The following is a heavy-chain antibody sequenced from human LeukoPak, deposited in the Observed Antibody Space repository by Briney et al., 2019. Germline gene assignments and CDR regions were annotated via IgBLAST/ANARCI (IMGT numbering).Heavy chain of an antibody. Sequence: SETLSLTCTVSGVSISSGDYYWSWIPQPPGKGLEGIGYIYYSGSTYYNTSLKSRVTISVDTSKNQFSLKLSSVTAADTAVYYCARALRGPHRAFDIWGQGTMVTVSS. J-gene: IGHJ3*02. CDR1: GVSISSGDYY. CDR2: IYYSGST. D-gene: IGHD5/OR15-5a*01. CDR3: ARALRGPHRAFDI. V-gene: IGHV4-30-4*08.